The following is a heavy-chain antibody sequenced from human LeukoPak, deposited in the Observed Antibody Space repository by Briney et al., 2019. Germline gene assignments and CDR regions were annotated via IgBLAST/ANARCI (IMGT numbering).Heavy chain of an antibody. V-gene: IGHV1-69*04. CDR1: GGTFSSYA. CDR2: IIPILGIA. Sequence: GASVKVSCKASGGTFSSYAISWVRQAPGQGLEWMGRIIPILGIANYAQKFQGRVTITADKSTSTAYMELSSLRSEDTAVYYCARGMFRDYYGSGSYYNDYWGQGTLVTVSS. J-gene: IGHJ4*02. CDR3: ARGMFRDYYGSGSYYNDY. D-gene: IGHD3-10*01.